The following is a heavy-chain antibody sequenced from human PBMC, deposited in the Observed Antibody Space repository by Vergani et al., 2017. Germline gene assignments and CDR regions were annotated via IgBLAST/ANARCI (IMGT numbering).Heavy chain of an antibody. CDR3: ANKEGSHYDILTGYYTGFDY. V-gene: IGHV3-30*18. J-gene: IGHJ4*02. Sequence: VQLVESGGGLVQPGGSLRLSCAASGFTFSSYGMHWVRQAPGKGLEWVAVISYDGSNKYYADSVKGRFTISRDNSKNPLYLQMNSLRAEDSAVYYCANKEGSHYDILTGYYTGFDYWGQGTLVTVSS. D-gene: IGHD3-9*01. CDR1: GFTFSSYG. CDR2: ISYDGSNK.